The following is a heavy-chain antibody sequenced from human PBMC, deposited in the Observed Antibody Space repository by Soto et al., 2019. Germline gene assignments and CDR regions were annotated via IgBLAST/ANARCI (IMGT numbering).Heavy chain of an antibody. V-gene: IGHV3-74*01. CDR2: INPESTTI. CDR3: ARGAYGDPVDS. J-gene: IGHJ4*02. CDR1: GFTFSSYA. D-gene: IGHD4-17*01. Sequence: PGGSLRLSCAASGFTFSSYAMSWVRQAPGKGLEWVSRINPESTTINYADSVKGRFSISRDNAKDTVYLHLNSLRAEDTALYYCARGAYGDPVDSWGQGTLVTVSS.